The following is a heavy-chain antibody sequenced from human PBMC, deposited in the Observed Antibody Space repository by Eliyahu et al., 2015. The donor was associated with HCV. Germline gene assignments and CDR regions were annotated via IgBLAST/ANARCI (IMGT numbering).Heavy chain of an antibody. D-gene: IGHD1/OR15-1a*01. CDR3: ARASRKKLEQPIRYNWFDP. CDR1: GFTFSSYS. Sequence: EVQLVESGGGLVQPGGSLRLSCAASGFTFSSYSMNWVRQAPGKGLEWVSYISSSSSTIYYADSVKGRFTISRDNAKNSLYLQMNSLRDEDTAVYYCARASRKKLEQPIRYNWFDPWGQGTLVTVSS. V-gene: IGHV3-48*02. CDR2: ISSSSSTI. J-gene: IGHJ5*02.